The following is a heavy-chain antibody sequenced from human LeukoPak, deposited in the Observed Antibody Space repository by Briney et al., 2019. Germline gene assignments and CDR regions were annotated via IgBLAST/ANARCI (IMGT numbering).Heavy chain of an antibody. CDR2: INHSGST. V-gene: IGHV4-34*01. D-gene: IGHD6-6*01. Sequence: SETLSLTCAVYGGSFSGYYWSWNRQPPGKGLEWIGEINHSGSTNYNPSLKSRVTISVDTSKNQFSLKLSSVTAADTAVYYCARVSSLPPDYWGQGTLVTVSS. J-gene: IGHJ4*02. CDR3: ARVSSLPPDY. CDR1: GGSFSGYY.